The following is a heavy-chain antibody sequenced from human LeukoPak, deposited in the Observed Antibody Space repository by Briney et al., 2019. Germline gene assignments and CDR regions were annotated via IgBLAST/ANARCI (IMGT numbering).Heavy chain of an antibody. CDR1: GYTFTSYA. V-gene: IGHV1-3*01. D-gene: IGHD6-19*01. J-gene: IGHJ3*02. CDR2: IHADSGNT. Sequence: ASVKVSCKASGYTFTSYAMNWVRQAPGQRLEWMGWIHADSGNTKYSQKLQGRVDIARDTSASTIYMELTSLRIEDTAVYFCTIGLAGDWDAFDIWGLGTMVTVSS. CDR3: TIGLAGDWDAFDI.